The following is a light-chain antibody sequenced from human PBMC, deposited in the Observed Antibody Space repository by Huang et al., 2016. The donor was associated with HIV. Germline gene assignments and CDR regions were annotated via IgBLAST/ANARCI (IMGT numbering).Light chain of an antibody. CDR3: QQYDNGPIA. J-gene: IGKJ5*01. CDR2: GAS. Sequence: EIVMTQSPATLSVSRGERATLSCRASQSVSSNLAWYQQKHGQAPRLLIYGASTRVTGVPARFSGSGSGTEFTLTISSLQSEDFAVYYCQQYDNGPIAFDQGTRLE. V-gene: IGKV3-15*01. CDR1: QSVSSN.